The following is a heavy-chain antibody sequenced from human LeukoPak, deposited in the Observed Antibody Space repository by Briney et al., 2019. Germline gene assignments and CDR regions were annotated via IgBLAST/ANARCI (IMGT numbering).Heavy chain of an antibody. J-gene: IGHJ4*02. V-gene: IGHV1-46*01. D-gene: IGHD6-13*01. CDR2: INPIGGST. CDR1: GYTFTSYY. Sequence: ASVKVSCKASGYTFTSYYMHWVRQAPGQGLEWMGIINPIGGSTRYAQKFQGRVTVTRDASTSTVYMELSSLRSEDTAVYYCARGGIAAAGMSFDYWGQGTLVTVCS. CDR3: ARGGIAAAGMSFDY.